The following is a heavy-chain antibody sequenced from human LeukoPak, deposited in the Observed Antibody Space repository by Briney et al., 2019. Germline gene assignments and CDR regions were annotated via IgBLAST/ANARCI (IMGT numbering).Heavy chain of an antibody. CDR1: GFTFSSYA. V-gene: IGHV3-23*01. Sequence: PGGSLRLSCAASGFTFSSYAMSGVRHAPGKGLEWCSAISGSGGSTYYADSVKGRFTIYRDNSKNTLYMQMNSLRAEDTAVYYCAKDFSGYYSLDAFNIWGQGTMVTVSS. J-gene: IGHJ3*02. CDR2: ISGSGGST. CDR3: AKDFSGYYSLDAFNI. D-gene: IGHD3-22*01.